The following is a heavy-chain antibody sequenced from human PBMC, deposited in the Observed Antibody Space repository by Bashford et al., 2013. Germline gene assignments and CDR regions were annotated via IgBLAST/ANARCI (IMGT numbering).Heavy chain of an antibody. CDR1: GGTFSSYA. CDR2: SSLSLVQ. Sequence: SVKVSCKASGGTFSSYAISWVRQAPGQGLEWMEGSSLSLVQQTTHRSSRAESRLPRTNPRAQPTWSLSSLRSEDTAVYYCARVGRTVVVPAAISFDPWGQGTLVTVSS. J-gene: IGHJ5*02. D-gene: IGHD2-2*01. CDR3: ARVGRTVVVPAAISFDP. V-gene: IGHV1-69*13.